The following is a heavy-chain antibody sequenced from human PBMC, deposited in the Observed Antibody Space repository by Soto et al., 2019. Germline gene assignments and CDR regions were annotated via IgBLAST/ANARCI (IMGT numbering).Heavy chain of an antibody. D-gene: IGHD6-6*01. J-gene: IGHJ4*02. V-gene: IGHV1-8*01. Sequence: QVQLVQSGAEVKKPGASVKVSCKASGYTFTSYDINWVRQATGQGLEWMGWMNPNSGNTGYAQKFQGRVTMTRNTSISTAYMELSSLRSEDTAVYYCARVKSFIADRRPYFDYWGQGTLVTVSS. CDR1: GYTFTSYD. CDR3: ARVKSFIADRRPYFDY. CDR2: MNPNSGNT.